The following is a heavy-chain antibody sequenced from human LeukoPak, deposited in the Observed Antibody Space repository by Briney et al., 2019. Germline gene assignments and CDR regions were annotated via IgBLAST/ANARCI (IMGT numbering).Heavy chain of an antibody. V-gene: IGHV3-21*01. CDR1: GFAFNSYT. CDR2: ITSRSSHI. D-gene: IGHD4-11*01. Sequence: GGSLRLSYEASGFAFNSYTITWVRQAPGKGLESVSSITSRSSHIYLADPVKGRFTLSRDNAKNSLFLQMSSLRVEDTAVYYCARVAQGATTENYFYYYMDVWGKGTTVTVSS. CDR3: ARVAQGATTENYFYYYMDV. J-gene: IGHJ6*03.